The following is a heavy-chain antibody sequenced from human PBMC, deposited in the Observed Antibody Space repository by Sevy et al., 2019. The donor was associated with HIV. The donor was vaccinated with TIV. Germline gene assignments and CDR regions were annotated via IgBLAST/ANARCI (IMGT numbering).Heavy chain of an antibody. D-gene: IGHD1-7*01. V-gene: IGHV3-15*01. CDR3: TTEWDYGTTWVHAFHL. Sequence: GGSLRLSCAASGFPFSDAWMNWVRQAPGKGLEWVGLIKNENEGGTTDYAEPVKGRFTISSDDSKNTVFLQMSSLKTEDTVVYYCTTEWDYGTTWVHAFHLWGQGTMVAVPS. CDR2: IKNENEGGTT. CDR1: GFPFSDAW. J-gene: IGHJ3*01.